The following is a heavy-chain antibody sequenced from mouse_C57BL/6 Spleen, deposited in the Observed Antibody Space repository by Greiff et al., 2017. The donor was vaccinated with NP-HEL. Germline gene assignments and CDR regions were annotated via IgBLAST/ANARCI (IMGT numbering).Heavy chain of an antibody. V-gene: IGHV1-69*01. J-gene: IGHJ3*01. CDR1: GYTFTSYW. D-gene: IGHD2-5*01. CDR3: ARTDYSKLRAWFAY. CDR2: IDPSDSYT. Sequence: VQLQQPGAELVMPGASVKLSCKASGYTFTSYWMHWVKQRPGQGLEWIGEIDPSDSYTNYNQKFKGKSTLTVDKSSSTAYMQLSSLTSEDSAVYYCARTDYSKLRAWFAYWGQGTLVTVSA.